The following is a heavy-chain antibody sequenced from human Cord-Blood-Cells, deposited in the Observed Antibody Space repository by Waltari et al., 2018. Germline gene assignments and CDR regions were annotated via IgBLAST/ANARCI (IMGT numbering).Heavy chain of an antibody. V-gene: IGHV1-2*04. CDR3: ATNRAGDMYAFDI. Sequence: QLVQSGDEVKKPRASVQVSCKASGYTLTADYMHWLLQAPGQGLEWMGWINPNSGGTNYAQKFQGWVTMTRDTSISTAYMELSRLRSDDTAVYYCATNRAGDMYAFDIWGQGTMVTVSS. D-gene: IGHD7-27*01. J-gene: IGHJ3*02. CDR1: GYTLTADY. CDR2: INPNSGGT.